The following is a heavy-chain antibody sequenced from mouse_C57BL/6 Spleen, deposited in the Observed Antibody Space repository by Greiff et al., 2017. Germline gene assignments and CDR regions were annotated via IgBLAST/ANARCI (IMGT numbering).Heavy chain of an antibody. CDR1: GYAFTNYL. D-gene: IGHD1-1*01. Sequence: VHLVESGAELVRPGTSVKVSCKASGYAFTNYLIEWVKQRPGQGLEWIGVINPGSGGTNYNEKFKGKATLTADKSSSTAYMQLSSLTSEDSAVYFCARRNYGSSYWYFDVWGTGTTVTVSS. CDR2: INPGSGGT. V-gene: IGHV1-54*01. CDR3: ARRNYGSSYWYFDV. J-gene: IGHJ1*03.